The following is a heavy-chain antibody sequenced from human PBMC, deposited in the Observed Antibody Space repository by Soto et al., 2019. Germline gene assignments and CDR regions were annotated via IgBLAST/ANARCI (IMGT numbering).Heavy chain of an antibody. J-gene: IGHJ4*02. V-gene: IGHV1-2*04. CDR1: GYTFTGYY. D-gene: IGHD3-16*02. Sequence: GASVKVSCKASGYTFTGYYMHWVRQAPGQGLEWMGWINPNSGGTNYAQKFQGWVTMTRDTSISTAYMELSRLRSDDTAVYYCARLIAASYDYVWGSYRYAYFDYWGQRTPVTVSS. CDR3: ARLIAASYDYVWGSYRYAYFDY. CDR2: INPNSGGT.